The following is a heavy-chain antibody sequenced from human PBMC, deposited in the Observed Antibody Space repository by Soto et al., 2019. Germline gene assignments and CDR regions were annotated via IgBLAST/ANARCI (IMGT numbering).Heavy chain of an antibody. Sequence: QVQLVQSGAEVKKPGSSVTVSGKASGGTFSSYSMSWVRQAPGQGLEWMGGIIPMFATTNYAQQFQGRVTSTADEYTRTAYMELSSLRSEDTAVYYCATSRVVAAAKGYDYAMDAWGQGTTVTVSS. CDR3: ATSRVVAAAKGYDYAMDA. D-gene: IGHD2-15*01. CDR1: GGTFSSYS. CDR2: IIPMFATT. J-gene: IGHJ6*02. V-gene: IGHV1-69*12.